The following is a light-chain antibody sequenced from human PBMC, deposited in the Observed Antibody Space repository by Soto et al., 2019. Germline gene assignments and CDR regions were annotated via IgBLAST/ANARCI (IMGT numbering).Light chain of an antibody. J-gene: IGKJ3*01. Sequence: EIGLTQSPGTLSLSPGERATLSCRASQSITNSYLARYQQKPGQAPRLLVYGASSRATGIPDRFSGSGSGTDADLPISRLEPGDFALYYCQQYGSSRFTFGPGTKGDMK. CDR2: GAS. CDR1: QSITNSY. V-gene: IGKV3-20*01. CDR3: QQYGSSRFT.